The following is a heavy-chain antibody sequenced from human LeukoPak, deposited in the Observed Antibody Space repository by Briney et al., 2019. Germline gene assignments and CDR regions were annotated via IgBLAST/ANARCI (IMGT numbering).Heavy chain of an antibody. CDR3: ARDEPSRGYSGYDYDYYYYGMDV. CDR1: GGSISSYY. D-gene: IGHD5-12*01. V-gene: IGHV4-4*07. Sequence: SETLSLTCTVSGGSISSYYWSWIRQPARKGLEWIGRIYTSGSTNYNPSLKSRVTMSVDTSKNQFSLKLSSATAADTAVYYCARDEPSRGYSGYDYDYYYYGMDVWGQGTTVTVSS. J-gene: IGHJ6*02. CDR2: IYTSGST.